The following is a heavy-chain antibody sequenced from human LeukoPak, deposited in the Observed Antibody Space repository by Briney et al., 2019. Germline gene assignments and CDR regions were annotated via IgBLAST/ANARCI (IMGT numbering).Heavy chain of an antibody. CDR1: GGSFSGYY. Sequence: SETLSLTCAVYGGSFSGYYWSWIRQPPGKGLEWIGEINHSGSTNYNPSLKSRVTISVDTSKNQFSLKLSSVTAADTAVYYCARVFRSWYADAFDIWGQGTMVTVSS. J-gene: IGHJ3*02. D-gene: IGHD6-13*01. V-gene: IGHV4-34*01. CDR2: INHSGST. CDR3: ARVFRSWYADAFDI.